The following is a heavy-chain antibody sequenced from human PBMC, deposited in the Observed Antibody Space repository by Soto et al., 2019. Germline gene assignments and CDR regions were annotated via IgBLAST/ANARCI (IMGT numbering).Heavy chain of an antibody. CDR3: ARGVTRYCTNGVCYSDYYYMDV. J-gene: IGHJ6*03. V-gene: IGHV1-18*01. D-gene: IGHD2-8*01. CDR1: GYTFTSYG. Sequence: ASVKVSCKASGYTFTSYGISWVRQAPGQGLEWMGWISAYNGNTNYAQKLQGRVTMTTDTSTSTAYMELRSLRSDDTAVYYCARGVTRYCTNGVCYSDYYYMDVWGKGTTVTVS. CDR2: ISAYNGNT.